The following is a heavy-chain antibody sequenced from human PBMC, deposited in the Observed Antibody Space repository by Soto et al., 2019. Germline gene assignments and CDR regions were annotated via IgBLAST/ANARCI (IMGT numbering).Heavy chain of an antibody. D-gene: IGHD7-27*01. V-gene: IGHV3-21*01. CDR2: ISSGSQYI. CDR3: ARGVNWVRLDY. J-gene: IGHJ4*02. CDR1: GFIFNDYS. Sequence: EVQLVESGGGLVKPGGSLRLSCAASGFIFNDYSMSWVRQAPGKGLEWVSSISSGSQYIYYADSVKGRFTISRDNAKKSLYLQMNTLRAEDTAVYYCARGVNWVRLDYWGQGTLVTVSS.